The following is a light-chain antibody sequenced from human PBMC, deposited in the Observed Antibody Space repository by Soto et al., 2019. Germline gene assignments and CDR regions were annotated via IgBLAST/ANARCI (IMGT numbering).Light chain of an antibody. Sequence: IVLTQSPCTLSLSPGERATLSCRASQSVSSSYLAWYQQKPGLPPLLLIYGASSRATAIPDRFSGSGSGPDFTLTIRILEPEDFAGYYWQQYGRSPLTFGGGTKVEIK. CDR3: QQYGRSPLT. J-gene: IGKJ4*01. CDR2: GAS. V-gene: IGKV3-20*01. CDR1: QSVSSSY.